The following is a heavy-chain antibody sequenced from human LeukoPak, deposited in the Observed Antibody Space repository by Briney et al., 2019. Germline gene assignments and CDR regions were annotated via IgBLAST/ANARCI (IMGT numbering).Heavy chain of an antibody. CDR3: AKDIVYSSSSDGDY. CDR2: ISGDGGST. J-gene: IGHJ4*02. V-gene: IGHV3-43*02. Sequence: GGSLRLSCAASGFTLDDYAMHWVRHAPGKGLEWVSLISGDGGSTYYADSVKGRFTISRDNSKNSLYLQMNSLRTEDTALYYCAKDIVYSSSSDGDYWGQGTLVTVSS. CDR1: GFTLDDYA. D-gene: IGHD6-6*01.